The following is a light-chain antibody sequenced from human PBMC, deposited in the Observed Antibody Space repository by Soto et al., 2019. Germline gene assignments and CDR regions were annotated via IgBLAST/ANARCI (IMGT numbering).Light chain of an antibody. J-gene: IGLJ1*01. Sequence: QSVLTQPASVSGSPGHTITISCTGTSSDVGAYNYVSWYQQHPGKAPKLMTYEVSNRPSGVSDRFSGSKSGNTASLTISGLQAADEADYYCSSKRTTASLVFGTGTKVTVL. CDR1: SSDVGAYNY. V-gene: IGLV2-14*01. CDR2: EVS. CDR3: SSKRTTASLV.